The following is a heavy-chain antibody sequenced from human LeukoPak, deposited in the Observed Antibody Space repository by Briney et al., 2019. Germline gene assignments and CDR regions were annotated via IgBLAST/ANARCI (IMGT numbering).Heavy chain of an antibody. J-gene: IGHJ4*02. CDR3: ARVLDWGVYFEY. CDR2: IYHSGST. Sequence: PSETLSLTCAVSGGSISSSNCWRWVRQPPGKGLEGGGEIYHSGSTNYNPALRSRVTISVDKSKNQFSLKLSSVTAADTAVYYCARVLDWGVYFEYWGQGTLVSVSS. D-gene: IGHD7-27*01. CDR1: GGSISSSNC. V-gene: IGHV4-4*02.